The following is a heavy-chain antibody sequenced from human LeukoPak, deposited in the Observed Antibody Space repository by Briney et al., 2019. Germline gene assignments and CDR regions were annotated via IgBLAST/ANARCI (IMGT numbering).Heavy chain of an antibody. D-gene: IGHD3-9*01. V-gene: IGHV4-34*01. CDR3: ARGRLRYFDWLPGGYFDY. J-gene: IGHJ4*02. CDR2: INHSGST. CDR1: GGSFSGYY. Sequence: PSETLSLTCAVYGGSFSGYYWSWIRQPPGKGLEWIGEINHSGSTNYNPSLKSRVTISVDTSKNQFSLKLSSVTAADTAVYYCARGRLRYFDWLPGGYFDYWGQGTLVTVSS.